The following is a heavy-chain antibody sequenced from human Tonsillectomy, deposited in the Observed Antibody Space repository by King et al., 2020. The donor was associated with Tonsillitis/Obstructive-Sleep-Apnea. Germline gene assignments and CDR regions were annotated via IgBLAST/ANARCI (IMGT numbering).Heavy chain of an antibody. V-gene: IGHV3-23*04. J-gene: IGHJ6*02. D-gene: IGHD3-10*01. CDR1: GFSFSSYA. Sequence: VQLVESGGGLVQPGGSLRLSCAASGFSFSSYAMSWVRQAPGKGLEWVSAISGSGGSTYYADSVKGRFTISRDNSKDTLYLRMNTLRAEDTAIYYCAKDGGRGVSMGPDPRYHYYGMDVWGQGTTVTVSS. CDR3: AKDGGRGVSMGPDPRYHYYGMDV. CDR2: ISGSGGST.